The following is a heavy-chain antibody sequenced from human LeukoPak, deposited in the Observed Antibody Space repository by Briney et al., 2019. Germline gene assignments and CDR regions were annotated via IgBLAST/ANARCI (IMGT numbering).Heavy chain of an antibody. J-gene: IGHJ5*02. CDR3: ARAPYYYDSWFDP. CDR1: GFTFSSYE. CDR2: IKQDGSEK. Sequence: GGSLRLSCAASGFTFSSYEMNWVRQAPGKGLEWVANIKQDGSEKYYVDSVKGRFTISRDNAKNSLYLQMSSLRAEDTAVYYCARAPYYYDSWFDPWGQGTLVTVSS. D-gene: IGHD3-22*01. V-gene: IGHV3-7*05.